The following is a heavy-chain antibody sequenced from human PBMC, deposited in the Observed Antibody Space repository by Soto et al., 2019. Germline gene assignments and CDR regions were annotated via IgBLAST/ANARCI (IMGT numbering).Heavy chain of an antibody. D-gene: IGHD1-1*01. CDR3: ARDWKGAEGFDP. J-gene: IGHJ5*02. CDR1: GYTFSTYG. CDR2: IGADNGDT. V-gene: IGHV1-18*01. Sequence: QVQLVQSGAEVKKPGASVKVSCKASGYTFSTYGFSWVRQAPGQGLEWMGWIGADNGDTNYPQNFQGRVTMTTDTSTTTSYMERRSLTSDDTAVYFCARDWKGAEGFDPWGQGTLVTVSS.